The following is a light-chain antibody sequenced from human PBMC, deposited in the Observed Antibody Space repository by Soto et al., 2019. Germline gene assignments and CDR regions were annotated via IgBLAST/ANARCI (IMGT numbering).Light chain of an antibody. Sequence: DIQMTQSPSTLSVSVGDRVTITCRPSESINGGLAWYQQKPGRAPRILIYDASKLEPGVPSRLSGSGSGAEYTLTISSLQPEDFATYYCQHYSSYPLTFGGGTKVEL. V-gene: IGKV1-5*01. CDR1: ESINGG. CDR3: QHYSSYPLT. J-gene: IGKJ4*01. CDR2: DAS.